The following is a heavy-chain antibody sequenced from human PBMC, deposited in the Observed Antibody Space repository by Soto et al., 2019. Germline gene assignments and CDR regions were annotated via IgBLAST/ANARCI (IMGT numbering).Heavy chain of an antibody. V-gene: IGHV4-30-2*01. CDR1: GGSISSGGYS. J-gene: IGHJ6*02. CDR2: IYHSGST. D-gene: IGHD2-15*01. CDR3: AAASLYYYGMDV. Sequence: SETLSLTCAVSGGSISSGGYSWSWIRQPPGKDLEWIGYIYHSGSTYYNPSLKSRVTISVDRSKNQFSLKLSSVTAADTAVYYCAAASLYYYGMDVWGQGTTVTVSS.